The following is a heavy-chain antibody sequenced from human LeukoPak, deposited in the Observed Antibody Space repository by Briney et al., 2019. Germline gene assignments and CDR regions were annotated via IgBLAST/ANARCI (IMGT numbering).Heavy chain of an antibody. CDR2: ISGSGGST. CDR1: GFTFSTYG. CDR3: AKDGVWIGEKKANMDV. D-gene: IGHD3-10*01. J-gene: IGHJ6*03. V-gene: IGHV3-23*01. Sequence: GGSLILSCEASGFTFSTYGMTWVRQAAPGKGLEWVSAISGSGGSTYYADSVKGRFTISRDNSKNMLYLQMNSLRAEDTAVYYCAKDGVWIGEKKANMDVWGKGTTVTISS.